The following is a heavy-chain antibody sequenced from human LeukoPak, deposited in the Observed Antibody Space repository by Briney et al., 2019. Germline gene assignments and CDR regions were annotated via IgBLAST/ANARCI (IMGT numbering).Heavy chain of an antibody. J-gene: IGHJ4*02. CDR1: GGSFSGYY. CDR3: RDRGGGRGYSEGLDY. V-gene: IGHV4-34*03. D-gene: IGHD5-18*01. CDR2: INHSGST. Sequence: PSETLSLTCAVYGGSFSGYYWSWIRQPPGKGLEWIGEINHSGSTNYNPPLRSRVTISVDTSRNQFSLDLTSVSAAETAVYYARDRGGGRGYSEGLDYWGQGALVTVSS.